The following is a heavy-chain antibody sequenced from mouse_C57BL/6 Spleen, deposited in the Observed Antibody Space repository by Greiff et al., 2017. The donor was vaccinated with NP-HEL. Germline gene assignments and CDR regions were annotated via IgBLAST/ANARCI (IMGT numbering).Heavy chain of an antibody. CDR3: ARVGLSFDY. V-gene: IGHV1-69*01. J-gene: IGHJ2*01. Sequence: VQLQQPGAELVMPGASVKLSCKASGYTFTSYWMHWVKQRPGQGLEWIGEIDPSDSYTNYNQKFKGKATLTVDKSSSTAYMQLSSLTSEDSAVYYCARVGLSFDYWGQGTTLTVSS. CDR1: GYTFTSYW. CDR2: IDPSDSYT.